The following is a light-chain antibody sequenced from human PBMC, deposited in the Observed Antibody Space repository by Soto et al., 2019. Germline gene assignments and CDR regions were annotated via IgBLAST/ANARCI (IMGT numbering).Light chain of an antibody. CDR1: SSNIGSNT. CDR2: SNN. CDR3: PAWDDSLNGVV. J-gene: IGLJ2*01. Sequence: QSVLTQPPSASGTPGQRVTISCSGSSSNIGSNTVNWYQQLPGTAPKLLIYSNNQRPSGVPDRFSGSKSGTSASLAISGFQSEDEADYYCPAWDDSLNGVVFGGGTKLTVL. V-gene: IGLV1-44*01.